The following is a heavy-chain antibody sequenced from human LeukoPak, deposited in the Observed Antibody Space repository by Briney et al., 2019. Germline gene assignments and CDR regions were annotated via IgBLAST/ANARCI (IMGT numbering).Heavy chain of an antibody. V-gene: IGHV3-30*04. CDR3: ARAQWELLFDY. Sequence: GGSLRLSCAASGFTFSSYAMHWVRQAPGKGLEWVAVISYDGSNKYYADSVKGRFTISRDNSKNTLYLQMNSLRAEDTAVYYCARAQWELLFDYWGQGTLVTVSS. D-gene: IGHD1-26*01. CDR1: GFTFSSYA. J-gene: IGHJ4*02. CDR2: ISYDGSNK.